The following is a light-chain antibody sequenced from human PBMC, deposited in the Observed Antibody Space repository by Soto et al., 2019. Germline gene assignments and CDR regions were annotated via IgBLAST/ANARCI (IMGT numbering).Light chain of an antibody. CDR1: QDIRRH. V-gene: IGKV3-20*01. J-gene: IGKJ1*01. Sequence: EIVLTQSPCTLSLSPGERVTLSCRASQDIRRHLAWYLQKPGQAPRLLIFDASSRATGIPDRFSGSGSGTDFTLSIIRLEPEDFAVYYCQQYGTPPRTFGQGTKVDIK. CDR3: QQYGTPPRT. CDR2: DAS.